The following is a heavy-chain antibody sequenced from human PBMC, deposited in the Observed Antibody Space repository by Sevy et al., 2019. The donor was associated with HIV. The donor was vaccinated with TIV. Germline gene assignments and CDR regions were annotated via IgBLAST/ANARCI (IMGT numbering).Heavy chain of an antibody. D-gene: IGHD1-26*01. CDR2: LSSSSSYT. CDR1: GFTFSDYY. CDR3: ARDEANSGSQI. Sequence: GGSLRLSCAASGFTFSDYYMSWIRRAPGKGLEWVSYLSSSSSYTNYADSVKGRFTISRDNAKNSLYLQMNSLRAEDTAVYYCARDEANSGSQIWGQGTMVTVSS. V-gene: IGHV3-11*06. J-gene: IGHJ3*02.